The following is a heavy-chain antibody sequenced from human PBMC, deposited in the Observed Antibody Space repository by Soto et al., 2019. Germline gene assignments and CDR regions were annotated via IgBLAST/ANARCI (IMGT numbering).Heavy chain of an antibody. Sequence: GGSLRLSCAASGFTFSSYDMHWVRQATGKGLEWVSAIGTAGDTYYPGSVKGRFTISRENAKNSLYLQMNSLRAGDTAVYYCARGSPLGYYYYGMDVWGQGTTVTVSS. CDR2: IGTAGDT. V-gene: IGHV3-13*01. CDR3: ARGSPLGYYYYGMDV. D-gene: IGHD3-16*01. J-gene: IGHJ6*02. CDR1: GFTFSSYD.